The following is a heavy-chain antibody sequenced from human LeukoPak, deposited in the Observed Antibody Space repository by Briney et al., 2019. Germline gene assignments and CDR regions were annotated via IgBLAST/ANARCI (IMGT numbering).Heavy chain of an antibody. V-gene: IGHV3-66*01. Sequence: GGSLRLSCAASGFTVSSNYMSWVRQAPGKGLEWVSVIYSGGTIYYADSVKGRFTISRDNAKNSLYLQMNSLRAEDTAVYYCARGRKYYYGSGSYYYFDYWGQGTLVTVSS. CDR1: GFTVSSNY. CDR3: ARGRKYYYGSGSYYYFDY. CDR2: IYSGGTI. D-gene: IGHD3-10*01. J-gene: IGHJ4*02.